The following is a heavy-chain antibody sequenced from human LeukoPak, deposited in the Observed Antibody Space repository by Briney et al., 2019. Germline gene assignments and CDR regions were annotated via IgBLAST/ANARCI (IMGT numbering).Heavy chain of an antibody. CDR2: KYYSGCA. J-gene: IGHJ3*02. CDR3: ATPYCSSLSCLDVFNM. Sequence: SQTLSLTCSVSGVSVSDGRYYWTWIRQHPAKGLEWIGYKYYSGCAKYNPSLKSRLTISIDTSKNQFSLQLSSVTAADTATYYCATPYCSSLSCLDVFNMWGQGTRVTVSS. CDR1: GVSVSDGRYY. D-gene: IGHD2-2*01. V-gene: IGHV4-31*03.